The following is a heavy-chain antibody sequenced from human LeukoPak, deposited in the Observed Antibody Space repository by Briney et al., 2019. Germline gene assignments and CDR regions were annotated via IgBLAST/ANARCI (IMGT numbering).Heavy chain of an antibody. D-gene: IGHD2-2*02. CDR2: IIPIFGTA. J-gene: IGHJ6*02. CDR3: ARDFGVVVPAAIPVSDYYYGMDV. V-gene: IGHV1-69*13. CDR1: GGTFSRYA. Sequence: SVKVSCKASGGTFSRYAISWVRQAPEQGLEWMGGIIPIFGTANYAQKFQGRVTITADESTSTAYMELSSLRSEDTAVYYCARDFGVVVPAAIPVSDYYYGMDVWGQGTTVTASS.